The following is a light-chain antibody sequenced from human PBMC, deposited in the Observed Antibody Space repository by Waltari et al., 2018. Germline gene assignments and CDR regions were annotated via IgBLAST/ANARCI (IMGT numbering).Light chain of an antibody. CDR3: ASHAGSRVV. CDR2: DVT. J-gene: IGLJ2*01. CDR1: SSDVGAYDY. V-gene: IGLV2-8*01. Sequence: QSALTQPPSVSGSPGQSVTMSCTGTSSDVGAYDYVSWFQQHAGKAPKFFIYDVTPRPSGVPDRFSGSKSGNTASLTVSGLHAEDEADYYCASHAGSRVVFGGGTKLTVL.